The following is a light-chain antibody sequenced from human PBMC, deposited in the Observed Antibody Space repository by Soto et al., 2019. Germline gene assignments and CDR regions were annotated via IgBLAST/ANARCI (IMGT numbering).Light chain of an antibody. CDR1: QSVSNNF. J-gene: IGKJ1*01. CDR3: QQYATSPPRT. Sequence: EMVFTQSPCTLSLSLGERATLSCRASQSVSNNFLAWYQQKPGQAPRLLIYGASSRATGIPDRFSGSGSGTDSTLTISRLETEDFGVYYCQQYATSPPRTFGQGTKVDIK. V-gene: IGKV3-20*01. CDR2: GAS.